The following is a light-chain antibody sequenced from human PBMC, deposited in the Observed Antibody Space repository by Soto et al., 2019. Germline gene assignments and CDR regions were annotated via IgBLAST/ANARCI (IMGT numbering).Light chain of an antibody. Sequence: QSALTQPASVSGSPGQSIAISCTGTSRGVATYNLVSWYQQHPGKVPKLIIYEGSERPSGVSNRFSGSKSGNTASLTISGLQAEDEADYYCCSYSGSSTLLFGGGTKLTVL. CDR1: SRGVATYNL. J-gene: IGLJ2*01. V-gene: IGLV2-23*01. CDR3: CSYSGSSTLL. CDR2: EGS.